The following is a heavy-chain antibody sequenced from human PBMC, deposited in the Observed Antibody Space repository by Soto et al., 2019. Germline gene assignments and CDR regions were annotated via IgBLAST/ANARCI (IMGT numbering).Heavy chain of an antibody. J-gene: IGHJ4*02. D-gene: IGHD3-10*01. CDR1: GYTFTRYG. CDR3: ARVESDGSSSFDY. Sequence: GASVKVSFKASGYTFTRYGISWLRQAPGQGLEWMGWISAYNGNTNYAQKLQGRVTMTTDTSTSTAYMELRSLRSDDTAVYYCARVESDGSSSFDYWGQGTLVTVSS. V-gene: IGHV1-18*04. CDR2: ISAYNGNT.